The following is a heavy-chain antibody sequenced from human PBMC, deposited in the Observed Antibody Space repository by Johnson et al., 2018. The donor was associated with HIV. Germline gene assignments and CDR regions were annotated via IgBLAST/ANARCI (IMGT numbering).Heavy chain of an antibody. Sequence: QVQLMESGGGLGQPGGSLRLSCAASGFTFSDYYMSWLRQPPGKRLEWVSYISSGPLIINYADSVKGRFIISRDNTKNSLYLQMHSRRPEDTAVYYCARHHPASDAFDIWGQGTMVTVSS. CDR2: ISSGPLII. CDR3: ARHHPASDAFDI. CDR1: GFTFSDYY. D-gene: IGHD2-2*01. J-gene: IGHJ3*02. V-gene: IGHV3-11*04.